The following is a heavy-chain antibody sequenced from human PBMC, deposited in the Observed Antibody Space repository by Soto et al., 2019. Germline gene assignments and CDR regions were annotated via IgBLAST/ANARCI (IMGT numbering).Heavy chain of an antibody. V-gene: IGHV5-51*01. D-gene: IGHD4-17*01. CDR3: ARQSPEDYGDRYFDY. CDR1: GYSFTSYW. J-gene: IGHJ4*02. Sequence: PGESLKISCKGSGYSFTSYWIGWVRQMPGKGLEWMGIIYPGDSDTRYSPSFQGQVTISADKSISTAYLQWSSLKASDTAMYYWARQSPEDYGDRYFDYWGQGTLVTVSS. CDR2: IYPGDSDT.